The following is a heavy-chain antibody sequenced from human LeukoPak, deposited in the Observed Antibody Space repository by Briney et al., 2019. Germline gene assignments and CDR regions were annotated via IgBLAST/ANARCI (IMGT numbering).Heavy chain of an antibody. CDR2: IGTAGDT. V-gene: IGHV3-13*04. D-gene: IGHD3-22*01. CDR1: GFTYSSYD. J-gene: IGHJ3*02. CDR3: ARGSHYYDSSGSDAFDI. Sequence: GGSLRLSCAASGFTYSSYDMHWVRQATGKGLEWVSAIGTAGDTYYPGSVKGRFTISRENAKNSLYLQMNGLRAGDTAVYYCARGSHYYDSSGSDAFDIWGQGTMVTVSS.